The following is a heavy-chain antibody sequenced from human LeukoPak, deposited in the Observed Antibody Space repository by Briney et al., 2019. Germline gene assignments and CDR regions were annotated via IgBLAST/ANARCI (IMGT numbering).Heavy chain of an antibody. D-gene: IGHD3-22*01. CDR2: ISYDGSNK. CDR3: ARDSHSSGYFNPLFDY. J-gene: IGHJ4*02. V-gene: IGHV3-30-3*01. CDR1: GFTFSSYA. Sequence: GGSLRLSCAASGFTFSSYAMSWVRQAPGKGLEWVAVISYDGSNKYYADSVKGRFTISRDNSKNTLYLQMNSLRAEDTAVYYCARDSHSSGYFNPLFDYWGQGTLVTVSS.